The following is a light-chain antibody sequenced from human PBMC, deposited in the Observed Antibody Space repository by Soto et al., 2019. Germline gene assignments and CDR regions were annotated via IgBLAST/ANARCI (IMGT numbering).Light chain of an antibody. Sequence: QPVLTQSPSASASPGASIKLTCTLSRGHSSYAIAWHQQQPEKGPRYLMKLDSDGSHTKGDAIPDRFSGSSSGAERYLTISSLQSEDEADYYCQTWGTGIHVVFGGWTKLTVL. CDR1: RGHSSYA. J-gene: IGLJ2*01. CDR3: QTWGTGIHVV. V-gene: IGLV4-69*01. CDR2: LDSDGSH.